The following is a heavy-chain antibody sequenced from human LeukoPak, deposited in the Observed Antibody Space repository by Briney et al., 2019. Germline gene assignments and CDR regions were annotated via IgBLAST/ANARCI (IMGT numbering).Heavy chain of an antibody. J-gene: IGHJ4*02. CDR2: INPNSGGT. Sequence: ASVKVSCKASGYTFTGYYMHWVRQAPGKGREGMGRINPNSGGTNYAQKFQGRVTINRDTSIRTAYMELSRLRSDDTAVYYCARCYDSSGYYGGVDYWGQGTLVTVSS. CDR3: ARCYDSSGYYGGVDY. D-gene: IGHD3-22*01. V-gene: IGHV1-2*06. CDR1: GYTFTGYY.